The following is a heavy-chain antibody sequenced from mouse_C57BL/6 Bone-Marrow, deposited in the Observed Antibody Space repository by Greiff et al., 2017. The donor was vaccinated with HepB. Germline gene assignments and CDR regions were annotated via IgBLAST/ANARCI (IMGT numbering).Heavy chain of an antibody. CDR2: IYPRSGNT. D-gene: IGHD1-1*01. CDR1: GYTFTSYG. CDR3: ARVTVVGYFDY. J-gene: IGHJ2*01. Sequence: VQLQQSGAELARPGASVKLSCKASGYTFTSYGISWVKQRTGQGLEWIGEIYPRSGNTYYNEKFKGKATLTADKSSSSAYMELRSLTSEDSAVYFCARVTVVGYFDYWGQGTTLTVSS. V-gene: IGHV1-81*01.